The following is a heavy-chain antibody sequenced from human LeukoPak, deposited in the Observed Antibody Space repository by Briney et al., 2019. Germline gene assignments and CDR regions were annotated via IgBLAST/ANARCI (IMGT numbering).Heavy chain of an antibody. J-gene: IGHJ3*02. CDR3: ARDDYVWGSYRTPGAFDI. CDR1: GFTFSSYS. V-gene: IGHV3-21*01. CDR2: ISSSSSSI. D-gene: IGHD3-16*02. Sequence: GGSLRLSCAASGFTFSSYSMNWVRQAPGKGLEWVSSISSSSSSIYYADSVKRRFTISRDNAKNSLYLQMNSLRAEDTAVYYCARDDYVWGSYRTPGAFDIWGQGTMVTVSS.